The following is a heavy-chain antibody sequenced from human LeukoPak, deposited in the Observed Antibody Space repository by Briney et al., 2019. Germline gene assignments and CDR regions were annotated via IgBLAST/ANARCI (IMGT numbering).Heavy chain of an antibody. CDR2: VNHSGGT. D-gene: IGHD3-10*02. V-gene: IGHV4-34*01. J-gene: IGHJ6*04. CDR1: GESFSGYY. CDR3: AELGITMIGGV. Sequence: PSETLSLTCDVYGESFSGYYWSWIRQPPGKGLEWIGEVNHSGGTNYNPSLKSRVTISVDTSKNQFSLKLISVTAADTAVYYCAELGITMIGGVWGKGTTVTISS.